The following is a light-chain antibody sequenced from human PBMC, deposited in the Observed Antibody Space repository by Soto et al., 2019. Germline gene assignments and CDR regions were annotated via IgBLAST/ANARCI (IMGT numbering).Light chain of an antibody. CDR1: QTLLHRNGYNY. Sequence: DIVMTQSPLSLPVNPGEPASISCRSSQTLLHRNGYNYLDWYLQKPGQSPQLLIHMVSFRASAVPDRFSGSGSGTDFTLKISRVEAEDAGLYYCMQALQTPSFGQGTRLEIK. CDR3: MQALQTPS. J-gene: IGKJ5*01. CDR2: MVS. V-gene: IGKV2-28*01.